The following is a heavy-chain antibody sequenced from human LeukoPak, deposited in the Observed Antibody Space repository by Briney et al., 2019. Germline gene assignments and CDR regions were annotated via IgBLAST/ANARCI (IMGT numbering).Heavy chain of an antibody. CDR3: VKDRRGYYGSGSYGDY. J-gene: IGHJ4*02. Sequence: GGSLRLSCSASGFTFSSYAMHWVRQAPGKGLEYVSAISTNGGSTNYADSVKGRSTISRDNSKNTLYLQMSSLRAEDTAVYYCVKDRRGYYGSGSYGDYWGQGTLVTVSS. CDR2: ISTNGGST. D-gene: IGHD3-10*01. CDR1: GFTFSSYA. V-gene: IGHV3-64D*06.